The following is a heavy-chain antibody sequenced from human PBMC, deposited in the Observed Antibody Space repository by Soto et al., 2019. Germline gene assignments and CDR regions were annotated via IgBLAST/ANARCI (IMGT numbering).Heavy chain of an antibody. Sequence: PRKCMEWIGAIYYNWSTYYNPSLKSRVTISVDTSKNKFYLKLSSVTAADTAVYSCSCHTHDRIRILRPFAAFRLHRSSDL. CDR2: IYYNWST. V-gene: IGHV4-30-4*01. J-gene: IGHJ2*01. CDR3: SCHTHDRIRILRPFAAFRLHRSSDL. D-gene: IGHD3-3*01.